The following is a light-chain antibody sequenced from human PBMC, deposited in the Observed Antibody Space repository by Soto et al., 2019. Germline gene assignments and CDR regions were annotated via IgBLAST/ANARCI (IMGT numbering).Light chain of an antibody. CDR2: AAS. CDR1: QSISYF. Sequence: DIQMTQSQSSLSASVGDRVTITCRASQSISYFLNWYQQKPGKAPKLXSYAASSLQSGVPSRFSGSGSGTDFTLTISSLKPEDFATYYCQQSYSTPITFGQGTRLEIK. V-gene: IGKV1-39*01. J-gene: IGKJ5*01. CDR3: QQSYSTPIT.